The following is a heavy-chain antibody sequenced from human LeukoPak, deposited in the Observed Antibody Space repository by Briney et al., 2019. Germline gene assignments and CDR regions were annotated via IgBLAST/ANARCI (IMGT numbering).Heavy chain of an antibody. V-gene: IGHV3-11*01. CDR1: GFIFSDYY. D-gene: IGHD2-15*01. CDR3: AREGGSSQYLDY. Sequence: GGSLRLSYAASGFIFSDYYMSWIRQAPGKGGEGVSYISSSGTTIDYADSVKGRFTISRDNAKNSLYLQMNSLRAEDTAVYYCAREGGSSQYLDYWGQGTLVTVSS. CDR2: ISSSGTTI. J-gene: IGHJ4*02.